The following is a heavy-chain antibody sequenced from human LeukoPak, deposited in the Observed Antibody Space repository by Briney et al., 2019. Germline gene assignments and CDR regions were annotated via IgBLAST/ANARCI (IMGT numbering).Heavy chain of an antibody. CDR2: ISGTGGRR. J-gene: IGHJ4*02. CDR3: AKAPSGTTFRYFDF. Sequence: GGSLRLSCAASGFTFASYAMSWVRQAPGKGLEGVSGISGTGGRRYYADSGKGRLTISRDNYKNTLYLQMNSLRAEDTAVYYCAKAPSGTTFRYFDFWGQGALVTVSS. V-gene: IGHV3-23*01. CDR1: GFTFASYA. D-gene: IGHD1-1*01.